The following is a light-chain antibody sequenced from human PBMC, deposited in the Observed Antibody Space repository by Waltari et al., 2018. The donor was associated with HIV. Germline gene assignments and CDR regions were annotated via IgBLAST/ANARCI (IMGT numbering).Light chain of an antibody. Sequence: IQMTQSPSSLSAPIGDRVTITCRASQSVYNYLNWYQQTQGRAPKLLIFGASNLQGGVPSRFRGSGCETDFTVTVSSLQPEDSATYYCQQTYSVPQTFGQGTRLEIK. CDR3: QQTYSVPQT. V-gene: IGKV1-39*01. CDR1: QSVYNY. CDR2: GAS. J-gene: IGKJ5*01.